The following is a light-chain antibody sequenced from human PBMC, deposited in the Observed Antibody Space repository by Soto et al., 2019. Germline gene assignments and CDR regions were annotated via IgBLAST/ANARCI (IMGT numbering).Light chain of an antibody. Sequence: DIQMTQSPTSLSASVGDRVTITCRASQGIRNYVAWYQQIPGKAPKLLIYAASTLQSGVPSRCSGSGSGTDFTPTINGLQPEDVATYSCQKYSSVPVFGPGTKVEIK. V-gene: IGKV1-27*01. CDR2: AAS. CDR1: QGIRNY. CDR3: QKYSSVPV. J-gene: IGKJ3*01.